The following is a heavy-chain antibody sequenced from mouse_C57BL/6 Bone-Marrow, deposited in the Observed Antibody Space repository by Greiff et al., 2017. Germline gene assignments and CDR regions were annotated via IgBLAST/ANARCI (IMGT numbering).Heavy chain of an antibody. J-gene: IGHJ2*01. CDR1: GYAFSSSW. CDR3: ARPYYYGSSFFDY. V-gene: IGHV1-82*01. D-gene: IGHD1-1*01. Sequence: QVQLQQSGPELVKPGASVKISCKASGYAFSSSWMNWVKPRPGKGLEWIGRIYPGDGDTNYNGKFKGKATLTADKSSSTAYMQLSSLTSEDSAVYFCARPYYYGSSFFDYWGQGTTLTVSS. CDR2: IYPGDGDT.